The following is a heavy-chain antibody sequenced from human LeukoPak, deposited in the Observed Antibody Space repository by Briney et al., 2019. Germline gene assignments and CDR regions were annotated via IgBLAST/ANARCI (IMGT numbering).Heavy chain of an antibody. J-gene: IGHJ4*02. V-gene: IGHV3-73*01. Sequence: PGGSLRLSCAASGFTFRHYTMHWVRQASGKGLEWVGRIRSTANGYATAYAASVKGRFTISRDDSKNTAYLQMDSLKTEDTAVYYCTGNYYGSGSYADFDYWGQGTLVTVSS. CDR3: TGNYYGSGSYADFDY. D-gene: IGHD3-10*01. CDR2: IRSTANGYAT. CDR1: GFTFRHYT.